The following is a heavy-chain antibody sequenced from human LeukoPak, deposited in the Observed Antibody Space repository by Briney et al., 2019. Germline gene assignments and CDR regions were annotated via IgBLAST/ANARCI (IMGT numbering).Heavy chain of an antibody. V-gene: IGHV4-59*01. CDR2: IYYSGST. D-gene: IGHD2-21*02. CDR3: ARFAYCGGHCWRYFDY. CDR1: VVSISNYH. J-gene: IGHJ4*02. Sequence: SETLSLTCTVSVVSISNYHWSWIRQPPGKGLEWLGYIYYSGSTNYNPSLKSRITISVDTSKNQSSLKLSSVTAADTAVYYCARFAYCGGHCWRYFDYWGQGSLVTVSS.